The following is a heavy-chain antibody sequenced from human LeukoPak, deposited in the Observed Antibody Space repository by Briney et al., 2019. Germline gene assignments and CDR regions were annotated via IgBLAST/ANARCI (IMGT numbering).Heavy chain of an antibody. J-gene: IGHJ4*02. CDR2: IHPHGNT. CDR3: SRGLDAYKGGNY. Sequence: SETLSLTCAVYGDSFSDYYLTWTRQPPGKGLEWIGEIHPHGNTNYNPSLESRLTISLDTSKRQFSLNLGSVTAADTAVYYCSRGLDAYKGGNYWGQGTLVTVSS. CDR1: GDSFSDYY. V-gene: IGHV4-34*01. D-gene: IGHD5-24*01.